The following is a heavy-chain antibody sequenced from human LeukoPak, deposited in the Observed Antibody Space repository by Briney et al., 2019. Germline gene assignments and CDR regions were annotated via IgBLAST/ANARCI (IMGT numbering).Heavy chain of an antibody. D-gene: IGHD2-2*02. CDR1: GFTFSSYA. CDR2: ISGSGGST. Sequence: GGSLRLSCAASGFTFSSYAMSWVRQAPGKGLEWVSAISGSGGSTYYADSVKGRFTISRDNSKNTLYLQMNSLRAEDTAVYYCAKGPWFPPYLYSPSFDYWGQGTLVTVSS. CDR3: AKGPWFPPYLYSPSFDY. J-gene: IGHJ4*02. V-gene: IGHV3-23*01.